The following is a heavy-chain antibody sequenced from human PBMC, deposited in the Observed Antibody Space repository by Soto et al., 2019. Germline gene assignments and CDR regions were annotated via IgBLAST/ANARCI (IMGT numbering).Heavy chain of an antibody. CDR1: GFSLSNAGLG. CDR3: ASTYSTSWYWFDP. J-gene: IGHJ5*02. V-gene: IGHV2-26*04. Sequence: QVTVKESGPVLVKPTETLTLTCTVSGFSLSNAGLGVSWIRQPPGKALEWLAHIFSNDEKSYSTSLKSRLTLHKDTSKGQVVRTMPNMDPVDTATYYCASTYSTSWYWFDPWGQGTLVTVSS. CDR2: IFSNDEK. D-gene: IGHD6-13*01.